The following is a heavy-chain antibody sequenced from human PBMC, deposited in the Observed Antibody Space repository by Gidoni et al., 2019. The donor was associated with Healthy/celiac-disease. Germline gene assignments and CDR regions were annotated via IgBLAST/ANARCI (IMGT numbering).Heavy chain of an antibody. V-gene: IGHV2-5*02. Sequence: QITLKESGPTLVKPTQTLTLTCTFSGFSLSTSGVGVGWIRQPPGKALEWLALIYWDDDKRYSPSLKSRLTITKDTSKNQVVLTMTNMDPVDTATYYCAHMVGSGRRRSHPYYYDSSGLEYFQHWGQGTLVTVSS. CDR1: GFSLSTSGVG. J-gene: IGHJ1*01. D-gene: IGHD3-22*01. CDR2: IYWDDDK. CDR3: AHMVGSGRRRSHPYYYDSSGLEYFQH.